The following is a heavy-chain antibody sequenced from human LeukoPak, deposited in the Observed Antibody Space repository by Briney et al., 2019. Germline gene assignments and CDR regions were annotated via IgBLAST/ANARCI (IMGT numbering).Heavy chain of an antibody. D-gene: IGHD3-22*01. CDR1: GFTFSSYA. V-gene: IGHV3-30*04. CDR3: ARDGYYYDTSGYYEFYYYMDV. Sequence: GRSLRLPCAASGFTFSSYAMHWVRQAPGKGLEWVAVISYDGSNKNSADSVKGRFTISRDNSKNTLYLQMNSLRAEDTAVYYCARDGYYYDTSGYYEFYYYMDVWGKGTTVTVSS. J-gene: IGHJ6*03. CDR2: ISYDGSNK.